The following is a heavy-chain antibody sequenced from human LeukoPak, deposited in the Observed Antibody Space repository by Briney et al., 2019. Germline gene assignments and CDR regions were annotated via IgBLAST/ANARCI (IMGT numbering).Heavy chain of an antibody. V-gene: IGHV1-2*02. D-gene: IGHD6-19*01. J-gene: IGHJ4*02. CDR1: GYTFTSYY. CDR2: INPNSGGT. CDR3: AREDLAVLRNDY. Sequence: ASVKVSCKASGYTFTSYYMHWVRQAPGQGLEWMGWINPNSGGTNYAQKFQGRVTMTRDTSISTAYMELSRLRSDDTAVYYCAREDLAVLRNDYWGQGTLVTVSS.